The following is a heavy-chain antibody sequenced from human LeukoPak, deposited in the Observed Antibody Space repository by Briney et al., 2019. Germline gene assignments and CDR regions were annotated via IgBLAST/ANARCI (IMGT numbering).Heavy chain of an antibody. J-gene: IGHJ4*02. CDR1: GFTFDDYG. D-gene: IGHD3-10*01. CDR3: ARDYYGSGSRPGGFDY. Sequence: RTGGSLRLSCAASGFTFDDYGMSWVRQAPGKGLEWVSGINWNGGSTGYADSVKGRFTISRDNAKNSLYLQLNSLRAEDTALYHCARDYYGSGSRPGGFDYWGQGTLVTVSS. CDR2: INWNGGST. V-gene: IGHV3-20*01.